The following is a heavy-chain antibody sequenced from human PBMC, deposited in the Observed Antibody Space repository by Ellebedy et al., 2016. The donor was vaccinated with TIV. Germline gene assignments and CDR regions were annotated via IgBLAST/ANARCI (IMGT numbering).Heavy chain of an antibody. J-gene: IGHJ6*02. Sequence: PGGSLRLSCAVSGFTFSNYWMSWARQAPGKGLEWVATIKPDGSEIHYVDSVKGRFTISSDNAKNSLYLQMNSLRVEDTALYYCARDAYPYAMDVWGQGTTVTVSS. CDR3: ARDAYPYAMDV. V-gene: IGHV3-7*03. CDR1: GFTFSNYW. D-gene: IGHD2-2*02. CDR2: IKPDGSEI.